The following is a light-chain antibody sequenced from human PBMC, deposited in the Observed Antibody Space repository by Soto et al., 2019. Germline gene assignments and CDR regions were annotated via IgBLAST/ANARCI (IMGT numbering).Light chain of an antibody. CDR1: QSIGNW. CDR3: QAYNLYTWT. V-gene: IGKV1-5*03. CDR2: KAS. J-gene: IGKJ1*01. Sequence: DIQMTQSPSTLSASVGDRVTITCRASQSIGNWLAWYQQKPGKAPKALIHKASSLADGVPSRFSGSASGTEFTLTISSLQPDDFAIYYCQAYNLYTWTFGQGTKV.